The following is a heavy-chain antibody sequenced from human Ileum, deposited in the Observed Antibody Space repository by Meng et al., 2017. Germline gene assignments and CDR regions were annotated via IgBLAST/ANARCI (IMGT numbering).Heavy chain of an antibody. J-gene: IGHJ4*02. Sequence: SDPLSLTCTVASGSIGGSNWSSWVRQPPGKGLEWLGEISQSGPTYYNPSLKSRVTITGDWAKNQFSLNLNSVTAADTALYYCVRQGMTSYSWGYWGQGTLVTVSS. CDR3: VRQGMTSYSWGY. CDR2: ISQSGPT. CDR1: SGSIGGSNW. D-gene: IGHD3-9*01. V-gene: IGHV4-4*02.